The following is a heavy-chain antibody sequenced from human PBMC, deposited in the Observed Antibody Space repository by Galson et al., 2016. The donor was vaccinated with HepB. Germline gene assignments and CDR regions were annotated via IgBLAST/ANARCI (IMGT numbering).Heavy chain of an antibody. V-gene: IGHV3-23*01. J-gene: IGHJ3*02. CDR1: GFAFSSYA. Sequence: SLRLSCGASGFAFSSYAMNWVRQAPGKGLEWVSALSGSGGNTYHADSVNGRFTISRDNSKNTLYLQMVSLRAEDTAVYYCAKSIYYDSSGAFDIWGQGTMVTVSS. D-gene: IGHD3-22*01. CDR2: LSGSGGNT. CDR3: AKSIYYDSSGAFDI.